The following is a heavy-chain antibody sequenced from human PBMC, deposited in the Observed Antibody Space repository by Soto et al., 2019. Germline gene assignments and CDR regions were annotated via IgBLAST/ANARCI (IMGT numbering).Heavy chain of an antibody. Sequence: EVQLLESGGGLVQPGGSLRLSCAASGFTFSSYAMSWVRQAPGKGLEWVSGISGSGGSTYYADSVKGRFTISRDNSKNTLYRQRNSLRAEDTAVYYCAKDGSGTFDYFYYYMDVWGTGTTVTVSS. CDR2: ISGSGGST. CDR3: AKDGSGTFDYFYYYMDV. CDR1: GFTFSSYA. J-gene: IGHJ6*03. D-gene: IGHD3-10*01. V-gene: IGHV3-23*01.